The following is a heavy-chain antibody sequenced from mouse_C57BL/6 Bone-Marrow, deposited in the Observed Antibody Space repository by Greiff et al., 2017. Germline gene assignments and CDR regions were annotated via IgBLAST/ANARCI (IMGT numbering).Heavy chain of an antibody. CDR1: GYTFTSYW. Sequence: QVHVKQPGAELVRPGSSVKLSCKASGYTFTSYWMHWVKQRPIQGLEWIGNIDPSDSETHYNQKFKDKATLTVDKSSSTAYMQLSSLTSEDSAVYYCARSRWAWFAYWGQGTLVTVSA. CDR2: IDPSDSET. CDR3: ARSRWAWFAY. D-gene: IGHD1-1*02. J-gene: IGHJ3*01. V-gene: IGHV1-52*01.